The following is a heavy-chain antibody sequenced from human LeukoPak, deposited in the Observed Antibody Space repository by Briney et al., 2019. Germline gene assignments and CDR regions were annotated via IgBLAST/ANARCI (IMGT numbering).Heavy chain of an antibody. CDR3: ARGGRRGYFDY. CDR1: GGSFSGYY. V-gene: IGHV4-34*01. Sequence: SETLSLTCAVYGGSFSGYYWSWIRQPPGKGLEWIGEINHSGSTNYNPSLKSRVTISVDTSKNQSSLKLSSVTAADTAVYYCARGGRRGYFDYWGQGTLVTVSS. D-gene: IGHD2-15*01. CDR2: INHSGST. J-gene: IGHJ4*02.